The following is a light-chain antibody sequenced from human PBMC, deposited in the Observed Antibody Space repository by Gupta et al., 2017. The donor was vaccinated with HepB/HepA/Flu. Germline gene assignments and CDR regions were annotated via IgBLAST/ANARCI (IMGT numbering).Light chain of an antibody. CDR3: QQYNNWPGWT. J-gene: IGKJ1*01. Sequence: EIVMTQSPATLSVSPGERATLSCRASQSVSSNLAWYQQKPGQAPRLLIYGASTRATGIPARLSSSGSGTEFTLTISSLQSEDFAVYYCQQYNNWPGWTFGQGTKVEIK. CDR2: GAS. CDR1: QSVSSN. V-gene: IGKV3-15*01.